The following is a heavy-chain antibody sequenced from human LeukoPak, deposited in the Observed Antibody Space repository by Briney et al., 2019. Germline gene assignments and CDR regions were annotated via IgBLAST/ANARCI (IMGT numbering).Heavy chain of an antibody. J-gene: IGHJ4*02. V-gene: IGHV2-5*02. CDR3: AHRVISGITARAFDY. CDR2: IYWDDDK. Sequence: SGPALVKPTQTLTLTCTFSGFSLHTRGVGVAWIRQPPGKALEWLAVIYWDDDKRYSPSLKSRLTITKDTSKNQVVLTVTKMDPVDTATYFCAHRVISGITARAFDYWGQGTLVTVSS. CDR1: GFSLHTRGVG. D-gene: IGHD3-10*01.